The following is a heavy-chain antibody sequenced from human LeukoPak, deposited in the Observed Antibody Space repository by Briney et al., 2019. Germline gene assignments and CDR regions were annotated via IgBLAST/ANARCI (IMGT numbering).Heavy chain of an antibody. J-gene: IGHJ5*02. CDR2: ISPYNGNT. CDR3: ARVPFITYNWFDP. D-gene: IGHD3-10*01. CDR1: GYTFTSHG. V-gene: IGHV1-18*01. Sequence: ASVKVSCKASGYTFTSHGISWVRQAPGQGLEWMGWISPYNGNTNYAQKLQGRVTMTTDTSTSTAYMELRSLRSDDTAVYYCARVPFITYNWFDPWGQGTLVTVSS.